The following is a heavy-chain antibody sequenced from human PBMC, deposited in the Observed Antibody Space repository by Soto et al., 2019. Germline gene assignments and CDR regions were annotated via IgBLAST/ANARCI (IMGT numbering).Heavy chain of an antibody. CDR1: GYNFTSHW. Sequence: PGESLKISCKASGYNFTSHWIVWVRQMPGKGLEWMGGIFPSDSYTNYSPSFQGQVTISADRSISTAFLQWGTLEASDSAMYYCARQRNAYYGMDVWGQGTPVTVSS. D-gene: IGHD6-25*01. V-gene: IGHV5-10-1*04. CDR2: IFPSDSYT. J-gene: IGHJ6*02. CDR3: ARQRNAYYGMDV.